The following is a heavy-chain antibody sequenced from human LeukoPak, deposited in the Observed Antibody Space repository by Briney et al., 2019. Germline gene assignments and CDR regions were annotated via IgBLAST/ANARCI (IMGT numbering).Heavy chain of an antibody. J-gene: IGHJ6*02. CDR1: GFTFSSYW. Sequence: PGGSLRLSCAASGFTFSSYWIHWVRQVPGKGLVWVSRINNDGSSASYVDSVKGRFTISRDNAKNTLFLQMNSLRAEDTAVYYCARRGTGHGMDVWGQGTTVIVSS. CDR3: ARRGTGHGMDV. V-gene: IGHV3-74*01. D-gene: IGHD1-1*01. CDR2: INNDGSSA.